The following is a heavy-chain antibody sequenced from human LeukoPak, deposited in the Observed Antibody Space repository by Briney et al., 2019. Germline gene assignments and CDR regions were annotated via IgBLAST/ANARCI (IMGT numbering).Heavy chain of an antibody. CDR2: ISWDGDTT. J-gene: IGHJ4*02. V-gene: IGHV3-43*01. CDR3: AKDYYPHRAAAATIAFDY. Sequence: EGSLRLSCAASGFTFDDYTFHWVRQAPGKGLEWVSLISWDGDTTYYADSVRGRCAISRDNSKNSLYLEMNSLRTEDTALYYCAKDYYPHRAAAATIAFDYWGQGTLVTVSS. D-gene: IGHD6-13*01. CDR1: GFTFDDYT.